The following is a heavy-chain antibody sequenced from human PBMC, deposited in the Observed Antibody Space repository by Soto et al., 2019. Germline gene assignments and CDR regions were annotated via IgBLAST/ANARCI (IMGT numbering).Heavy chain of an antibody. CDR3: ARVGGVAARTFDY. CDR2: IFYSGST. D-gene: IGHD6-6*01. CDR1: GGSISSYY. V-gene: IGHV4-59*01. J-gene: IGHJ4*02. Sequence: SETLSLTCIVSGGSISSYYWSWIRQPPGKGLEWIGYIFYSGSTNYNPSLKSRVTISVGTSENQFSLNLRSVTAADMALYYCARVGGVAARTFDYWGQGTLVTVSS.